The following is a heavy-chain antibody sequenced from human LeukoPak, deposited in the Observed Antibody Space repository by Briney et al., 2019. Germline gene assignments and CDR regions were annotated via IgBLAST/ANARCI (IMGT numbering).Heavy chain of an antibody. CDR3: ARDLGSGWNFDY. J-gene: IGHJ4*02. Sequence: GGSLRLSCAASGFTVSSNYMSWVRQAPGKGLEWVSVIYSGGSTYYADSEKGRFTISRDNSKNTLYLQMNSLRAEDTAVYYCARDLGSGWNFDYWGQGTLVTVSS. CDR2: IYSGGST. D-gene: IGHD6-19*01. CDR1: GFTVSSNY. V-gene: IGHV3-53*01.